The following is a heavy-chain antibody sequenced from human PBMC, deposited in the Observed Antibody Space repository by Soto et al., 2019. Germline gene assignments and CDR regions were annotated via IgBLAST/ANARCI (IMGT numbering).Heavy chain of an antibody. V-gene: IGHV3-23*01. J-gene: IGHJ5*02. CDR3: AKDRKPPEYSSFPGVDRIGYWFDP. D-gene: IGHD6-6*01. CDR2: ISGSGGST. Sequence: GGSLRLSCAASGFTFSSYAMSWVRQAPGKGLEWVSAISGSGGSTYYADSVKGRFTISRDNSKNTLYLQMNSLRAEDTAVYYCAKDRKPPEYSSFPGVDRIGYWFDPWGQGTLVTVSS. CDR1: GFTFSSYA.